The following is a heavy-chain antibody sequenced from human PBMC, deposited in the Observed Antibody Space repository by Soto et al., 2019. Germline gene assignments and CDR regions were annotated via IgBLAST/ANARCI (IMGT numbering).Heavy chain of an antibody. Sequence: ASVKVSCKSSGYTFTSHDINWVRQATGQGLEWMGIINPSGGSTSYAQKFQGRVTMTTDTSTSTAYMELSSLRSEDTAVYYCARIADIVLVPAAARDAYYYYGMDVWGQGTTVTVSS. V-gene: IGHV1-46*01. J-gene: IGHJ6*02. CDR2: INPSGGST. CDR3: ARIADIVLVPAAARDAYYYYGMDV. CDR1: GYTFTSHD. D-gene: IGHD2-2*01.